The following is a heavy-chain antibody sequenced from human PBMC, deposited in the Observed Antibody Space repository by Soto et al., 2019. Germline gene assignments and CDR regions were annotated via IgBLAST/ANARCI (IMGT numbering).Heavy chain of an antibody. J-gene: IGHJ4*02. Sequence: GRSLRLSCAASGFRFSNYAMHWVRHTPDKGLEWVAVMSHDGSSSFYADSVKGRFTNSRDNSKTTLYLQMNSLSTEDTDVYYCARDFPYCGSTSCYSAAPKYWGQGTLVTVSS. CDR2: MSHDGSSS. CDR1: GFRFSNYA. D-gene: IGHD2-2*01. CDR3: ARDFPYCGSTSCYSAAPKY. V-gene: IGHV3-30-3*01.